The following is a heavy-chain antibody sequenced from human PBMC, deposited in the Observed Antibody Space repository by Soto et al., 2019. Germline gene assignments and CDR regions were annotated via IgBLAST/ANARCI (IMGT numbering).Heavy chain of an antibody. Sequence: GGSLRLSCAASGFTFDDYAMYWVRQAPGKGLEWVSLISWDGGSTYYADSVKGRFTISRDNSKNSLYLQMNSLRAEDTALYYCAKDLGYCSSTSCYGYYYGMDVWGQGTTVTVSS. D-gene: IGHD2-2*01. CDR2: ISWDGGST. CDR3: AKDLGYCSSTSCYGYYYGMDV. V-gene: IGHV3-43D*03. J-gene: IGHJ6*02. CDR1: GFTFDDYA.